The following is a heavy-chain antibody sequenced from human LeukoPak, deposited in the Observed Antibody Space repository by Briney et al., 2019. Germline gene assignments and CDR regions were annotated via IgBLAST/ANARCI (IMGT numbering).Heavy chain of an antibody. J-gene: IGHJ4*02. V-gene: IGHV3-9*01. D-gene: IGHD6-13*01. CDR3: AKGKGVSSSDALDY. Sequence: GRSLRLSCAASGFTFDDYAMHWVRQAPGKGLEWVSGISWNRGSMGYADSVKGRFTISRDNAKNSLYLQMNSLRTEDTALYYCAKGKGVSSSDALDYWGQGTLVTVSS. CDR1: GFTFDDYA. CDR2: ISWNRGSM.